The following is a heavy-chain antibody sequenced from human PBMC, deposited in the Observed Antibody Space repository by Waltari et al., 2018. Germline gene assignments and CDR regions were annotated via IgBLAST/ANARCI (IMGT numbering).Heavy chain of an antibody. J-gene: IGHJ4*02. D-gene: IGHD2-15*01. V-gene: IGHV3-21*01. CDR1: GFTFSSYS. Sequence: EVQLVESGGGLVKPGGSLRLSCAASGFTFSSYSMNWVRQAPGKGLEWVSSISSSSSYRYYADSVKGRFTISRDNAKNSLYLQMNSLRAEDTAVYYCAREPLRYCSGGSCYPLGYYFDYWGQGTLVTVSS. CDR3: AREPLRYCSGGSCYPLGYYFDY. CDR2: ISSSSSYR.